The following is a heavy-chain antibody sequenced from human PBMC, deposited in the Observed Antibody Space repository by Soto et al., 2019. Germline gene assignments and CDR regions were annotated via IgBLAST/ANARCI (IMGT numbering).Heavy chain of an antibody. CDR3: ARASPYDFWSGYSNWFDP. D-gene: IGHD3-3*01. CDR2: IYYRGST. J-gene: IGHJ5*02. Sequence: SETLSLTCTVSGGSISSSSYYWGWIRQPPGKGLEWIGSIYYRGSTNYNPSLKSRVTISVDTSKNQFSLKLSSVTAADTAVYYCARASPYDFWSGYSNWFDPWGQGTLVTVSS. CDR1: GGSISSSSYY. V-gene: IGHV4-39*07.